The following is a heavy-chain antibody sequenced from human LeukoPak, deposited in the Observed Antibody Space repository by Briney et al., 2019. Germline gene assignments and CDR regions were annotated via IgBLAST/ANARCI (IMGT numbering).Heavy chain of an antibody. CDR3: ASPRRVRFLEWLLYHY. J-gene: IGHJ4*02. CDR1: GYSISSGYY. D-gene: IGHD3-3*01. CDR2: IYHSGST. V-gene: IGHV4-38-2*02. Sequence: PSKTLSLTCTVSGYSISSGYYWGWIRPPPGKGLEWIGNIYHSGSTYCNPSLKRRVTISGDTSKTQFSLKLSSVTAADTAVYYCASPRRVRFLEWLLYHYWGQGTLVTVSS.